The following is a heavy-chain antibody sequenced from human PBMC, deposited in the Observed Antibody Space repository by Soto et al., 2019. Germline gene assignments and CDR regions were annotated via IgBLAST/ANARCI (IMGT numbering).Heavy chain of an antibody. CDR2: INSDGSST. D-gene: IGHD6-6*01. V-gene: IGHV3-74*01. Sequence: PGGSLRLSCAASGFTFSSYWMHWVRQAPGKGLVWVSRINSDGSSTSYADSVKGRFTISRDNAKNTLYLQMNSLRAEDTAVYYCARDGPIEYSSSPNSHMXVWGKGTTVTVSS. CDR3: ARDGPIEYSSSPNSHMXV. J-gene: IGHJ6*03. CDR1: GFTFSSYW.